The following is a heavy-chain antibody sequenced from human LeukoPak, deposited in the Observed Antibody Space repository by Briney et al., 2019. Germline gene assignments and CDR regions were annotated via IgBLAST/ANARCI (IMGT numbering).Heavy chain of an antibody. D-gene: IGHD2-21*02. J-gene: IGHJ4*02. V-gene: IGHV4-59*01. CDR3: ARLEAYCGGDCYIFDY. CDR1: GGSFSGYY. Sequence: PSETLSLTCAVYGGSFSGYYWSWIRQPPGKGLEWIGYIYYSGSTNYNPSLKSRVTISVDTSKNQFSLKLSSVTAADTAVYYCARLEAYCGGDCYIFDYWGQGTLVTVSS. CDR2: IYYSGST.